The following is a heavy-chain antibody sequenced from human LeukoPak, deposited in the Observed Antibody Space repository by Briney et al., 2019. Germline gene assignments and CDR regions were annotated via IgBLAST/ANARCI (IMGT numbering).Heavy chain of an antibody. CDR3: VRGSSSSDWNFVL. V-gene: IGHV5-51*01. J-gene: IGHJ2*01. CDR2: IYPGDSDT. D-gene: IGHD6-6*01. Sequence: GESLKISCKGSGYSFTTYWIGWVRQMPGKGLEWMGIIYPGDSDTRYSPSFQGQVTISADKSISTAYLRWSSLKASDTAMYYCVRGSSSSDWNFVLWGRGTLVTVSS. CDR1: GYSFTTYW.